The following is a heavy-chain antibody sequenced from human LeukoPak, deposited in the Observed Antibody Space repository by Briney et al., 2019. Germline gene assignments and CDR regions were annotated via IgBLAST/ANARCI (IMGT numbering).Heavy chain of an antibody. V-gene: IGHV1-69*06. CDR1: GGTFSSYA. CDR3: ARGLLWFGELPYYYYGMDV. Sequence: ASVKVSCKASGGTFSSYAISWVRQAPGQGLEWMGGIIPIFGTANYAQKFQGRVTITADKSTSTAYMELSSLRSEDTAVYYCARGLLWFGELPYYYYGMDVWGKGTTVTVSS. CDR2: IIPIFGTA. J-gene: IGHJ6*04. D-gene: IGHD3-10*01.